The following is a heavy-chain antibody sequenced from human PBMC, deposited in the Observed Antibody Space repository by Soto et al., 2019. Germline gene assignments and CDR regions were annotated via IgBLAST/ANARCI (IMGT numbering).Heavy chain of an antibody. D-gene: IGHD5-18*01. V-gene: IGHV3-74*01. CDR2: INTDGSDT. CDR3: AKERRYSFDALDL. CDR1: GFTLSSDW. Sequence: GGSLRLSCAASGFTLSSDWMHWVRQVPGKGLEWVSRINTDGSDTTYADSVKGRFAIFRDNAKNTVYLQMNSLRGEDTAVYYCAKERRYSFDALDLWGQRTSVTVSS. J-gene: IGHJ3*01.